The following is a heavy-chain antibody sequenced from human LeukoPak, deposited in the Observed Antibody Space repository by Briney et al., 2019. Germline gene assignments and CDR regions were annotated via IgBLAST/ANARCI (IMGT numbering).Heavy chain of an antibody. CDR3: ALWFGELQVDY. Sequence: ASVKVSCKASGYTFTSYSISWVRQAPGQGLEWMGWISAYNGNTNYAQKLQGRVTMTTDTSTSTAYMELRGLRSDDTAVYYCALWFGELQVDYWGQGTLVTVSS. J-gene: IGHJ4*02. D-gene: IGHD3-10*01. CDR1: GYTFTSYS. CDR2: ISAYNGNT. V-gene: IGHV1-18*01.